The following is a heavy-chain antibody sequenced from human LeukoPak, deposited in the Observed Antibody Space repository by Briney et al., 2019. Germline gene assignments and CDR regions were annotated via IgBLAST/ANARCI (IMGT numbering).Heavy chain of an antibody. CDR2: IYYSGST. CDR3: AGDSQTAEYFHH. D-gene: IGHD3-10*01. Sequence: PSETLSLTCTVSGGSISSYYWSWIRHPPGKGLEWIAYIYYSGSTIYNPSLKSRVTISVDTSKNQFSLNLSSVTAAGTAVFYCAGDSQTAEYFHHWGQGTLVTVSS. CDR1: GGSISSYY. J-gene: IGHJ1*01. V-gene: IGHV4-59*08.